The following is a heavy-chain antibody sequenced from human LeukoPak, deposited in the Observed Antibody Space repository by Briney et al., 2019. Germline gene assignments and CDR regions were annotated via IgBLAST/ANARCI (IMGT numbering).Heavy chain of an antibody. CDR3: AREDDYYDGSGYSHYYF. Sequence: PGRTLRLSCAASGFTFSSYGMHWVRQARGKGLEWVAVISYDGSNKHYADSVKGRFTISRDNSKNTLYLKMNSLRPEDTAVYDCAREDDYYDGSGYSHYYFWGQGTLVTVSS. CDR1: GFTFSSYG. V-gene: IGHV3-30*03. CDR2: ISYDGSNK. J-gene: IGHJ4*02. D-gene: IGHD3-22*01.